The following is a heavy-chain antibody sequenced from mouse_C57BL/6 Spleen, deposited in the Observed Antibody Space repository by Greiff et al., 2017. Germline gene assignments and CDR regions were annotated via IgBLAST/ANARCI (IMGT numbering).Heavy chain of an antibody. CDR1: GYTFTSYW. V-gene: IGHV1-59*01. D-gene: IGHD2-4*01. CDR2: IDPSDCYT. CDR3: ARGGDYDFDY. J-gene: IGHJ2*01. Sequence: QVQLQQPGAELVRPGTSVKLSCKASGYTFTSYWMHWVKQRPGQGLEWIGVIDPSDCYTNYNQKFKGKATLTVDTSSSTAYMQLSSLTSEDSAVYYCARGGDYDFDYWGQGTTLTVSS.